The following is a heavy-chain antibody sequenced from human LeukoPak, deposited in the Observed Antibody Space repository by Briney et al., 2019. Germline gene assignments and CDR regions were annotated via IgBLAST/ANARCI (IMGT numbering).Heavy chain of an antibody. CDR2: INHSGST. D-gene: IGHD3-22*01. Sequence: PSETLSLTCAVYGGSFSGYYWSWIRQPPGKGLEWIGEINHSGSTNYNPSLKSRVTISVDTSKNQFSLKLSSVTAADTAVYYCARDNSYYYDSSGYYLLGNAEYFQHWGQGTLVTVSS. J-gene: IGHJ1*01. CDR3: ARDNSYYYDSSGYYLLGNAEYFQH. CDR1: GGSFSGYY. V-gene: IGHV4-34*01.